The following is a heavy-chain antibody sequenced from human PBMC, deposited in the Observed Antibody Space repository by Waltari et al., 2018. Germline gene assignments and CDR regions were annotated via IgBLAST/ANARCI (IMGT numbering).Heavy chain of an antibody. Sequence: HVQVVESGGGVVQPGRSLSLSCAASGFNFPPHGMHGVRQAPGKGLEWVTLISHDGSKTFYTDSVRGRFTIARDNSKDTVYLQMNSLRAEDTAVYYCARGLWESPPYYYYAMDVWGQGTTVTVS. D-gene: IGHD3-10*01. V-gene: IGHV3-30*03. CDR3: ARGLWESPPYYYYAMDV. CDR1: GFNFPPHG. J-gene: IGHJ6*02. CDR2: ISHDGSKT.